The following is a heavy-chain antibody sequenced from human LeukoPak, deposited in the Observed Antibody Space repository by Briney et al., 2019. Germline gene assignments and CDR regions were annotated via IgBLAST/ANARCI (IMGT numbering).Heavy chain of an antibody. Sequence: SETLSLTCSVSGGSISSSSHFRGWIRQPPGKGLEWIGSIYYSGNTYYNPSLKSRVTMSVDTSKNHFSLKVTSVTAADTVMYYCARHENIVVVASATAFDYWGQGTLVTVSS. CDR3: ARHENIVVVASATAFDY. V-gene: IGHV4-39*01. D-gene: IGHD2-15*01. J-gene: IGHJ4*02. CDR2: IYYSGNT. CDR1: GGSISSSSHF.